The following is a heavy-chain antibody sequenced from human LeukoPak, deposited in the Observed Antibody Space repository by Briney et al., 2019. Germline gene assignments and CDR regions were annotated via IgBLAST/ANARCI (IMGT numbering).Heavy chain of an antibody. J-gene: IGHJ3*02. CDR2: TSAYNGNT. V-gene: IGHV1-18*01. CDR1: GYTFTSYG. CDR3: ARDPQYTYARDAFDI. Sequence: ASVKVSCKASGYTFTSYGISWVRQAPGQGLEWMGWTSAYNGNTNYAQKFQGRVTITADASTNTAYMELRSLRSDDTAVYYCARDPQYTYARDAFDIWGQGTMVTVSS. D-gene: IGHD5-18*01.